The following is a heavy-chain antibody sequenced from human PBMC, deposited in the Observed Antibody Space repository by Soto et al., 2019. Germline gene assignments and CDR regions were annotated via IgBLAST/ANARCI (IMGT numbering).Heavy chain of an antibody. V-gene: IGHV3-23*01. CDR3: ARDDVLCEGGRCYGVPLDV. Sequence: GGSLRLSCAASGFTFSSYAMSWVRQAPGKGLEWVSTISGSGGSTYYAASVKGRFTISRDNSKNTLYLQMNSLRAEDTAVYYCARDDVLCEGGRCYGVPLDVWSKGTTVTVSS. J-gene: IGHJ6*04. CDR1: GFTFSSYA. D-gene: IGHD2-15*01. CDR2: ISGSGGST.